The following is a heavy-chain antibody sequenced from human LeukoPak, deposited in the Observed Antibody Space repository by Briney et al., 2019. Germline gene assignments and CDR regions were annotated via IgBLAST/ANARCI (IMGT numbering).Heavy chain of an antibody. CDR1: VGTFSSYA. J-gene: IGHJ4*02. D-gene: IGHD5-12*01. Sequence: ASVKVSCKASVGTFSSYAISWVRQAPGQGLEWMGGIIPIFGTANYAQKFQGRVTITTDESTSTAYMELSSLRSEDTAVYYCARDGPSGYDYSLDYWGQGTLVTVSS. CDR3: ARDGPSGYDYSLDY. CDR2: IIPIFGTA. V-gene: IGHV1-69*05.